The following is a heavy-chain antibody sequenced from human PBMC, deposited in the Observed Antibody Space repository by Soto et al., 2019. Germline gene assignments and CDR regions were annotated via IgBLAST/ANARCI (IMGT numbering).Heavy chain of an antibody. CDR1: GFTFSSYS. CDR3: ARDNQWLVSGYDYGMDV. CDR2: ISSSSSYI. J-gene: IGHJ6*02. D-gene: IGHD6-19*01. Sequence: EVQLVESGGGRVKPGGSLRLSCAASGFTFSSYSMNWVRQAPGKGLECVSSISSSSSYIYYADSVKGRFTISSDNAKNSLYLQMNSLRAEDTAVYYGARDNQWLVSGYDYGMDVCGQVSTFTVSS. V-gene: IGHV3-21*01.